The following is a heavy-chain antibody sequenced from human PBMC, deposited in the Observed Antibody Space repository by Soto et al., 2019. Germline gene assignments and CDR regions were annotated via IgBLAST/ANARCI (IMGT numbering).Heavy chain of an antibody. Sequence: GGSLTLSCGASGVAVSSKYMTWVRQAPGKGLEWVSVIYGGGTTYYADSVKGRFTISRDTSKNTLYLQMNSLRAEDTAVYYCVQTTGWPGFDFWGPGTLVTVSS. V-gene: IGHV3-53*01. CDR2: IYGGGTT. CDR3: VQTTGWPGFDF. CDR1: GVAVSSKY. J-gene: IGHJ4*02. D-gene: IGHD6-19*01.